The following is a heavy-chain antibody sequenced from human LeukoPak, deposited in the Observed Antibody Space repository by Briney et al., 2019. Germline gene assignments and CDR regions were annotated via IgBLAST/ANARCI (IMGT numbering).Heavy chain of an antibody. CDR3: AKDYDSLHY. V-gene: IGHV3-7*01. D-gene: IGHD3-3*01. J-gene: IGHJ4*02. CDR2: INQDAGEK. CDR1: GFTLGSYW. Sequence: PGRSRRLAWAADGFTLGSYWMSWVRQAAGKVLEWVANINQDAGEKYYAHSLKGRFTISRDNSNNTLYLQMNSLGAEDTAVYYCAKDYDSLHYWGQGTLVTVSS.